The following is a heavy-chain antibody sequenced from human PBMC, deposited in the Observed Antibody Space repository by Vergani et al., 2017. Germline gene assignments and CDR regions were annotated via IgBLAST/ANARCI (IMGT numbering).Heavy chain of an antibody. CDR2: IDYSGST. CDR1: GGSISSSSYY. V-gene: IGHV4-39*01. D-gene: IGHD1-26*01. Sequence: QLQLQESGPGLVKPSETLSLTCTVSGGSISSSSYYWGWIRQPPGKGLEWIGSIDYSGSTYYNPSLKSRVTISVDTSKNQFSLKRSSVTAADSAVYYCARHDRGATGPWGQGTLVTVSS. J-gene: IGHJ5*02. CDR3: ARHDRGATGP.